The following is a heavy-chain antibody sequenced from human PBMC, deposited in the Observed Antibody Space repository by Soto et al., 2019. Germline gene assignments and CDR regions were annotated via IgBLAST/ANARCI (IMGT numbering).Heavy chain of an antibody. V-gene: IGHV4-31*11. D-gene: IGHD2-2*01. CDR3: AREPVVPAAIGWFDP. CDR2: IYYSGST. CDR1: GYSISSGYY. J-gene: IGHJ5*02. Sequence: LSLTCAVSGYSISSGYYWGWIRQPPGKGLEWIGYIYYSGSTYYNPSLKSRVTISVDTSKNQFSLKLSSVTAADTAVYYCAREPVVPAAIGWFDPWGQGTLVTVSS.